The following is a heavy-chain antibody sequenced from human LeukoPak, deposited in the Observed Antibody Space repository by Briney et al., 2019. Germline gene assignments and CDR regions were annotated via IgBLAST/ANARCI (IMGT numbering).Heavy chain of an antibody. J-gene: IGHJ5*02. V-gene: IGHV1-2*02. CDR1: GYTFTGYY. Sequence: ASVKVSCKASGYTFTGYYMHWVRQAPGQGLECMGWINPNSGGTNYAQKFQGRVTMTRDTFISTAYMELSRLRSDDTAVYYCARERTTGTTEDWFDPWGQGTQVIVSS. CDR3: ARERTTGTTEDWFDP. CDR2: INPNSGGT. D-gene: IGHD1-7*01.